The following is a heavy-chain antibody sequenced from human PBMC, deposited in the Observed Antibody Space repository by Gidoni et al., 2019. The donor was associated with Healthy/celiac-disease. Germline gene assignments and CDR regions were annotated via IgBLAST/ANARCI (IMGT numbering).Heavy chain of an antibody. CDR3: ARDIRDYVEQQYYFDY. CDR2: IYYSGST. Sequence: QVQLQESGPGLVKPSETLSLTCTVSGGSISSYYWSWIRQPPGKGLEWFGYIYYSGSTNSNPSLKSRVPLSVDTSKNQFSLKLSSVTAADTAVYYCARDIRDYVEQQYYFDYWGQGTLVTVSS. V-gene: IGHV4-59*01. D-gene: IGHD4-17*01. J-gene: IGHJ4*02. CDR1: GGSISSYY.